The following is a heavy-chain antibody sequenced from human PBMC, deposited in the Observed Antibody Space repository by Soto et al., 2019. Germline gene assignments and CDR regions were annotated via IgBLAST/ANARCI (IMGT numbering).Heavy chain of an antibody. CDR2: ISYDGSNK. V-gene: IGHV3-30*18. CDR1: GFTFSSYG. CDR3: AKDRPAYCSSTSCYYMDV. Sequence: GALRLSCAASGFTFSSYGMHWVRQAPGKGLEWVAVISYDGSNKYYADSVKGRFTISRDNSKNTLYLQMNSLRAEDTAVYYCAKDRPAYCSSTSCYYMDVWGKGTTVTVSS. J-gene: IGHJ6*03. D-gene: IGHD2-2*01.